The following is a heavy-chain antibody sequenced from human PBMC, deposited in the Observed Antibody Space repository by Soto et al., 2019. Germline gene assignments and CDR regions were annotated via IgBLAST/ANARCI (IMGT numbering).Heavy chain of an antibody. CDR3: ARGPDQLLSSWFDP. J-gene: IGHJ5*02. Sequence: ASVKVSCKVSGYTLTELSMHWVRQAPGKGLEWMGGFDPEDGETIYAQKFQGRVTMTEDTSTDTAYMEMSSLRSEDTAVYYCARGPDQLLSSWFDPWGQGTLVTVSS. CDR1: GYTLTELS. CDR2: FDPEDGET. V-gene: IGHV1-24*01. D-gene: IGHD2-2*01.